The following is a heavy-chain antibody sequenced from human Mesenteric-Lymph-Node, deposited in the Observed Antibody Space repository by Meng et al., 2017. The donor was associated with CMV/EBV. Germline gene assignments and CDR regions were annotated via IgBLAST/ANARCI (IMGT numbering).Heavy chain of an antibody. CDR2: INHSGST. Sequence: VQPREWGAGLLKPSETLSLTCAVYGGSFSGYYWSWIRQPPGKGLEWIGEINHSGSTNYNPSLKSRVTISVDTSKNQFSLKLSSVTAADTAVYYCARHQRWLKSEGGFNYWGQGTLVTVSS. CDR1: GGSFSGYY. D-gene: IGHD4-23*01. J-gene: IGHJ4*02. V-gene: IGHV4-34*01. CDR3: ARHQRWLKSEGGFNY.